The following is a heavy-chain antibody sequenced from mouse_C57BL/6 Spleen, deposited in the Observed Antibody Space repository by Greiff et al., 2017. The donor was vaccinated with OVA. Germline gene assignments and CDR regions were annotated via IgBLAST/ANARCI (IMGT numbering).Heavy chain of an antibody. J-gene: IGHJ2*01. Sequence: DVKLVESGGDLVKPGGSLKLSCAASGFTFSSYGMSWVRQTPDKRLEWVATISSGGSYTYYPDSVKGRFTISRDNAKNTLYLQMSSLKSEDTAMYYCARQEIITTVVAFDYWGQGTTLTVSS. D-gene: IGHD1-1*01. V-gene: IGHV5-6*02. CDR1: GFTFSSYG. CDR2: ISSGGSYT. CDR3: ARQEIITTVVAFDY.